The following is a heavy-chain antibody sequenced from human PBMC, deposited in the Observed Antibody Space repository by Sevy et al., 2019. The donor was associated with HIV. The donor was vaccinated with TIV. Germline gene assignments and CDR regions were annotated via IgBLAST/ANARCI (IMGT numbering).Heavy chain of an antibody. CDR1: GFTFSSYA. V-gene: IGHV3-30*04. CDR2: ISYDGSNK. CDR3: ARGENKVVPAAHLDY. J-gene: IGHJ4*02. Sequence: GGSLRLSCAASGFTFSSYAMHWVRQAPGKGLEWVAVISYDGSNKYYADSVKGRFTISRDNSKNTRYLQMNSLRAEDTAVYYCARGENKVVPAAHLDYWGQGTLVTVSS. D-gene: IGHD2-2*01.